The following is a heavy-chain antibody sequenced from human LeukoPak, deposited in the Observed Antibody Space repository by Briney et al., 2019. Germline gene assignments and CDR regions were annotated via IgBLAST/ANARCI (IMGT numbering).Heavy chain of an antibody. CDR3: ARRGRQYGLSGAFDI. J-gene: IGHJ3*02. D-gene: IGHD3-10*01. CDR1: GYSFTSYW. V-gene: IGHV5-51*01. Sequence: GESLKISCKGSGYSFTSYWIGWVRQMPGKGLEWMGIIYPGDSDTRYSPSFQGQVTISADKSISTAYLQWSSLKASDTAMYYCARRGRQYGLSGAFDIWGQGTMVTVSS. CDR2: IYPGDSDT.